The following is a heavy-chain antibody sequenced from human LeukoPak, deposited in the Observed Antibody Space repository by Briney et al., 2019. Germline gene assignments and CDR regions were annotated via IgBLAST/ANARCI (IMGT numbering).Heavy chain of an antibody. Sequence: GGSLRLSCAASGFTFSSYAMSWVRQAPGKGLEWVSAISGSGGSTYYADSVKGRFTISRDNSKNTLYLQMNSLRAEDTAVYYCAKDSSLISPHIVVVTGYFDYWGQGTLVTVSS. D-gene: IGHD2-21*02. CDR3: AKDSSLISPHIVVVTGYFDY. CDR2: ISGSGGST. J-gene: IGHJ4*02. V-gene: IGHV3-23*01. CDR1: GFTFSSYA.